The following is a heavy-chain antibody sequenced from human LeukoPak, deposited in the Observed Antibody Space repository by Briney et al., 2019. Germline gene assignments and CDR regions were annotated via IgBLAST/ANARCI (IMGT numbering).Heavy chain of an antibody. Sequence: MPGGSLRLSCAASGFTFSSDSMNWVRQAPGKGLEWVSSISSSSSYIYYADSVKGRFTISRDNAKNSLYLQMNSLRAEDTAVYYCARGPFGMVRGGNWFDPWGQGTLVTVSS. J-gene: IGHJ5*02. D-gene: IGHD3-10*01. V-gene: IGHV3-21*01. CDR1: GFTFSSDS. CDR2: ISSSSSYI. CDR3: ARGPFGMVRGGNWFDP.